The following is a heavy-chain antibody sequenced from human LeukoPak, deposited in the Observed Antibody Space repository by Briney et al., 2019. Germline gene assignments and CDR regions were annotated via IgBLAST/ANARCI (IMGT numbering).Heavy chain of an antibody. CDR3: ARVSEELAFDY. V-gene: IGHV4-59*01. CDR1: GGSISSYY. D-gene: IGHD1-26*01. CDR2: IYYSGST. Sequence: SETLSLTCTVSGGSISSYYWSWIRQPPGKGLEWIGYIYYSGSTNYNPSLKSRVTISVDTSKNQFSLKLSSVTAADTAVYYCARVSEELAFDYWGQGTLVTVSS. J-gene: IGHJ4*02.